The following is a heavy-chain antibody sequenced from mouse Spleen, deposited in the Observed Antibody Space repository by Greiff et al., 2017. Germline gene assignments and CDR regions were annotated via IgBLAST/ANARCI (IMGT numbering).Heavy chain of an antibody. CDR1: GFTFSNYW. J-gene: IGHJ4*01. CDR3: TREDD. CDR2: IRLKYNNYST. V-gene: IGHV6-6*02. Sequence: EVQRVQSGGGLVQPGGSMKLSCVASGFTFSNYWVNWVRQSPEKGLEWVDEIRLKYNNYSTHYAVSVNGRFTISRYDSKSSVYLQMNNLRAEDTGIYYCTREDDWGQGTSVTVST.